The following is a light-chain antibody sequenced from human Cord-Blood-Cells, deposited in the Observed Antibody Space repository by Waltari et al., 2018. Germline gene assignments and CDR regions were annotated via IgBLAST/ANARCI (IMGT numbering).Light chain of an antibody. V-gene: IGKV3-15*01. J-gene: IGKJ2*03. CDR1: QSVSSN. Sequence: EIVMTQSPATLSVSPGERATLSCRDSQSVSSNLAWYQQKPGQAPRLLSYGASTRATGIPARFSGSVSGTEFTLTISSLQSEDFAVYYCQQYNNWPPGSFGQGTKLEIK. CDR2: GAS. CDR3: QQYNNWPPGS.